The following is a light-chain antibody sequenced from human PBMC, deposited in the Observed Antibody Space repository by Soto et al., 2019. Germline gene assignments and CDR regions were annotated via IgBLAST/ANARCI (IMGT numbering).Light chain of an antibody. Sequence: SYELTQPPSVSVSPGQTASITCSGDKLGDKYTCWYQQKPGQSPVLVIYQHSQRPSGIPERFSGSNSGNTATLTISGTQAMDKADYYCQAWDSSTDVVFGGGTKLTVL. J-gene: IGLJ2*01. CDR2: QHS. V-gene: IGLV3-1*01. CDR1: KLGDKY. CDR3: QAWDSSTDVV.